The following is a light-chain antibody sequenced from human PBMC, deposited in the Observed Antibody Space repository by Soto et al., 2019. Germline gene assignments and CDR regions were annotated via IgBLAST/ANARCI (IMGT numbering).Light chain of an antibody. CDR3: QSYDNSLSIWV. V-gene: IGLV1-40*01. CDR1: SSNIGAGFD. J-gene: IGLJ3*02. CDR2: GNS. Sequence: QAVVTQPPSVSGAPGQRVTISCTGSSSNIGAGFDVHWYQQLPGTAPKLLIYGNSNRPSGVPDRFSGSKSGTSASLAITGLQAEDEGDYYCQSYDNSLSIWVFGGGTKLTVL.